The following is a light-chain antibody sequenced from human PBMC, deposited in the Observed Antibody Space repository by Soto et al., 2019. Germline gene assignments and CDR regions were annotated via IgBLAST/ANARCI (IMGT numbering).Light chain of an antibody. Sequence: QSVLTQPRSVSGSPGQSVTISCTGTGNDVGAYNYVSWYQQHPGRPPKLLIYGVVRWPSGVPDRFSGSKSGNTASLTISGLQAEDEADYFCCSYAGGYPYLFGTGTKVTV. CDR1: GNDVGAYNY. CDR3: CSYAGGYPYL. CDR2: GVV. J-gene: IGLJ1*01. V-gene: IGLV2-11*01.